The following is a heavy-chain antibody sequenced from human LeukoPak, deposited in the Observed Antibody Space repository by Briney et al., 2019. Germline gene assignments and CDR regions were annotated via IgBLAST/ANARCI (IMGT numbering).Heavy chain of an antibody. V-gene: IGHV1-8*03. CDR1: GYTYTSYD. D-gene: IGHD5-18*01. J-gene: IGHJ6*03. CDR3: ARGFIAATWIKLWRNYYYYMDV. CDR2: MNPNSGNT. Sequence: ASVKVSCKASGYTYTSYDINWVRQAPGQGLEWLGWMNPNSGNTGYAQKFQGRVTITRNTYISTAYMEQSSLRSEDTAVYYCARGFIAATWIKLWRNYYYYMDVWGKGTTVTVSS.